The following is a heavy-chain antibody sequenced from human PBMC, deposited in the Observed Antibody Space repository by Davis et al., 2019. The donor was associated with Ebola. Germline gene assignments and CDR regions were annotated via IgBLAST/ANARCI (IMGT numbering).Heavy chain of an antibody. Sequence: ASVKVSCKASGYTFTNYAMNWVRQAPGQGLEWMGWINTETGNPTYAQGFTGRFVFSLDTSVSMAYLQITSLRADDTAIYYCVRDAIDGYNWSHWGQGTLVTVSS. CDR1: GYTFTNYA. V-gene: IGHV7-4-1*04. J-gene: IGHJ4*02. CDR3: VRDAIDGYNWSH. D-gene: IGHD5-24*01. CDR2: INTETGNP.